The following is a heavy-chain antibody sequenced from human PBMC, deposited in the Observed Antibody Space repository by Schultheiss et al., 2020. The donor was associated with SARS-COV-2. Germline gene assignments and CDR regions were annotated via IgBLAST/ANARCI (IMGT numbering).Heavy chain of an antibody. CDR1: GFTFSSYA. V-gene: IGHV3-23*01. D-gene: IGHD6-19*01. CDR2: ISGSGGST. J-gene: IGHJ4*02. Sequence: GGSLRLSCAASGFTFSSYAMSWVRQAPGKGLEWVSAISGSGGSTYYADSVKGRFTISRDNSKNTLYLQMNSLRSEDTAVYYCARVRYGSGSGYWGQGTLVTVSS. CDR3: ARVRYGSGSGY.